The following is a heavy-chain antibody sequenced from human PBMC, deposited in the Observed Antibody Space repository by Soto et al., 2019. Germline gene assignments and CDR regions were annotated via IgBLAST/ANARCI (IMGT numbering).Heavy chain of an antibody. D-gene: IGHD2-2*01. CDR2: ISTSGSTV. J-gene: IGHJ4*02. CDR1: GFSFSSYA. CDR3: VRYCSTTLCNGVATRTFDY. Sequence: PGGSLRLSCVASGFSFSSYAMHWVRQAPGKGLEWVSYISTSGSTVYYADSVKGRFTISRDNTRNSLYLQMDSLRDEDTALYYCVRYCSTTLCNGVATRTFDYWGQGTLVTVSS. V-gene: IGHV3-48*03.